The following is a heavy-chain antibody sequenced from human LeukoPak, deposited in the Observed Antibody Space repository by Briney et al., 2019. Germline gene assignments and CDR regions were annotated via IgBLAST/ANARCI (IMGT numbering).Heavy chain of an antibody. Sequence: GGSLRLSCAASGFTFSSYAMSWLRQAPGKGLEWVSTISGSDGSTYYADSVKGRFTISRDNSKNTLYLQMNSLRAEDTAVYYCAKSKVVAATMGRFDYWGQGTLVTVSS. V-gene: IGHV3-23*01. CDR2: ISGSDGST. CDR3: AKSKVVAATMGRFDY. J-gene: IGHJ4*02. D-gene: IGHD2-15*01. CDR1: GFTFSSYA.